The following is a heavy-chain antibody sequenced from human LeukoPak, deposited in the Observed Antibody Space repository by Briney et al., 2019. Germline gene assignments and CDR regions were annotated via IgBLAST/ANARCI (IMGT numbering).Heavy chain of an antibody. V-gene: IGHV3-21*04. D-gene: IGHD6-13*01. J-gene: IGHJ4*02. CDR3: ARGIGSWYPHFDY. Sequence: PGGSLRLSCAASGFTFSSYSMNWVRQAPGKGLEWVSSISSSSSYIYYADSVKGRFTISRDNAKNSLYLQMNSLRAEDTAVYYCARGIGSWYPHFDYWGQGTLVTVSS. CDR2: ISSSSSYI. CDR1: GFTFSSYS.